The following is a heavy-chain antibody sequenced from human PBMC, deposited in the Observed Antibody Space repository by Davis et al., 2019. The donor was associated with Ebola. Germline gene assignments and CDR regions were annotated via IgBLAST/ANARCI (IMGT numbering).Heavy chain of an antibody. CDR3: ARAYGDWWYFDL. V-gene: IGHV1-69*04. CDR1: GYTFTGYY. J-gene: IGHJ2*01. Sequence: AASVKVSCKASGYTFTGYYMHWVRQAPGQGLEWMGRIIPILGIANYAQKFQGRVTITADKSTSTAYMELSSLRSEDTAVYYCARAYGDWWYFDLWGRGTLVTVSS. D-gene: IGHD4-17*01. CDR2: IIPILGIA.